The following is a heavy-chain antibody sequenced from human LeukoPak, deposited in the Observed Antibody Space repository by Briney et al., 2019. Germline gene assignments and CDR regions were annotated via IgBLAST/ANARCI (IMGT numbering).Heavy chain of an antibody. Sequence: SETLSLTCAVYGGSFSSYYWGWIRQPPGKGLEWIGSIYYSGSTYYNPSLKSRVTISVDTSKNQFSLQLNSVTPEDTAVYYCAREVGGYDSSGFYRPFDYWGQGTLVTVSS. V-gene: IGHV4-34*01. D-gene: IGHD3-22*01. CDR1: GGSFSSYY. CDR2: IYYSGST. J-gene: IGHJ4*02. CDR3: AREVGGYDSSGFYRPFDY.